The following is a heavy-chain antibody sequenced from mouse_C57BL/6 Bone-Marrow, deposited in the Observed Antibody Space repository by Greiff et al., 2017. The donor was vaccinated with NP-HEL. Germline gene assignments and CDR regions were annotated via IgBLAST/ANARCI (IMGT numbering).Heavy chain of an antibody. Sequence: QVQLQQPGAELVKPGASVKLSCKASGYTFTSYWMHWVKQRPGQGLEWIGMIHPNSGSTNYNEKFKSKATLTVDKSSSTAYMQLSSLTSEDSAVYYCARPPDGYYFDYWGKGTTLTVSS. J-gene: IGHJ2*01. CDR1: GYTFTSYW. V-gene: IGHV1-64*01. CDR2: IHPNSGST. D-gene: IGHD2-3*01. CDR3: ARPPDGYYFDY.